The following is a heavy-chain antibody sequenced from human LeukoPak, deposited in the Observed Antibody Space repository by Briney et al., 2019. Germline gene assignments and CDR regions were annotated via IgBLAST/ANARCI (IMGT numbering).Heavy chain of an antibody. D-gene: IGHD4-17*01. Sequence: PGGSLRLSCAAYGFTFSSYEMNWVRQAPGKGLEWVSYITSSGNTIYYADSVKGQFTISRDNAKNSLYLQMNSLRAEDTAVYYCARLTTMTTTGGPFDYWGQGTLVTVSS. V-gene: IGHV3-48*03. CDR2: ITSSGNTI. CDR1: GFTFSSYE. J-gene: IGHJ4*02. CDR3: ARLTTMTTTGGPFDY.